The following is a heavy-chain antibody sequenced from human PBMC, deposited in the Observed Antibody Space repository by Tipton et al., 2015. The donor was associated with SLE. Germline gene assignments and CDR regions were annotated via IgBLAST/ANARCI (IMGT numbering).Heavy chain of an antibody. CDR2: IDAGGSVS. CDR3: ATDLPGGRGFDH. CDR1: GFTFSTYE. V-gene: IGHV3-48*03. J-gene: IGHJ4*02. Sequence: SLRLSCAASGFTFSTYEMNWVRQAPGKGLEWIAYIDAGGSVSRYADSVKGRFTISRDNAKNSLSLQMNSLRAEDTAVYYCATDLPGGRGFDHWGQGTLVTVSS. D-gene: IGHD3-10*01.